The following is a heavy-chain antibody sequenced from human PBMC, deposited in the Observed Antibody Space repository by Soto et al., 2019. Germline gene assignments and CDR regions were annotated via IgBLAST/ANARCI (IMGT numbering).Heavy chain of an antibody. CDR1: GGTFSSYA. D-gene: IGHD3-16*01. CDR3: ARHLGGNHYYYGMDV. V-gene: IGHV1-69*13. J-gene: IGHJ6*02. CDR2: IIPIFGTA. Sequence: GASVKVSCKASGGTFSSYAISWVRQAPGQGLEWMGGIIPIFGTADYAQKFQGRVTITADESTSTAYMDLSSLRSEDTAVYYCARHLGGNHYYYGMDVWGQGTTVTSP.